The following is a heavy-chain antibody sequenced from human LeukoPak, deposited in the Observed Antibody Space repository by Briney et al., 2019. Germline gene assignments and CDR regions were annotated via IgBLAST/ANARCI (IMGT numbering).Heavy chain of an antibody. J-gene: IGHJ3*02. CDR2: ISSSSSYI. Sequence: PGGSLRLSCAASGFTFSSYSMNWVRQAPGKGLEWVSSISSSSSYIYYADSVKGRFTISRDNAKNSLYLQMNSLRAEDTAVYYCARGLYHTTIFGVVIIAGNAFDIWGQGTMVTVSS. CDR1: GFTFSSYS. CDR3: ARGLYHTTIFGVVIIAGNAFDI. V-gene: IGHV3-21*01. D-gene: IGHD3-3*01.